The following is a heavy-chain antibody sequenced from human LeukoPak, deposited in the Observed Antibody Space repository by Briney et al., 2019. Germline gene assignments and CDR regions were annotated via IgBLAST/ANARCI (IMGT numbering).Heavy chain of an antibody. J-gene: IGHJ3*02. D-gene: IGHD7-27*01. V-gene: IGHV3-30*18. CDR1: GFTFSTYG. CDR2: ISYDRSNK. Sequence: PGGSLRLSCAASGFTFSTYGMHWVRQVPGKGLDWVAIISYDRSNKYYADSVKGRFTISSDNSKNTLYLQMNSLRAEDTAVYYCAKEARRTRTGGDAFGIWGQGTMVTVSS. CDR3: AKEARRTRTGGDAFGI.